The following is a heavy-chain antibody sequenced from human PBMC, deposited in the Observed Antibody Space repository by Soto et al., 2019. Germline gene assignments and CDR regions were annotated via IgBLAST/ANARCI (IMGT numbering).Heavy chain of an antibody. Sequence: QVQLVQSGAEVKKPGASVKVSCKVSGYTLTELSMHWVRQAPGKGLEWMGGFDPEDGETIYAQKFQGRGTMTEDTSTDTAYMEPSSLRSEDTAGYYCAADDFLSGFYACDIWGQGTMVTVSS. D-gene: IGHD3-3*01. V-gene: IGHV1-24*01. CDR3: AADDFLSGFYACDI. J-gene: IGHJ3*02. CDR2: FDPEDGET. CDR1: GYTLTELS.